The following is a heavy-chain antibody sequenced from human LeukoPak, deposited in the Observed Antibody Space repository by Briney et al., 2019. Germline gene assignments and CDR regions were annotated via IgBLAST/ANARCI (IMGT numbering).Heavy chain of an antibody. CDR3: ASGVTMVRGVPFDHYDGMDV. V-gene: IGHV3-33*01. Sequence: PGRSLRLSCAASGFTFSSYGMHWVRQAPGKGLEWVAVIWYDGSNKYYADSVKGRFTISRDNSKNTLYLQMNRLRAEDTAVYYCASGVTMVRGVPFDHYDGMDVWGKGTTVTVSS. D-gene: IGHD3-10*01. J-gene: IGHJ6*04. CDR1: GFTFSSYG. CDR2: IWYDGSNK.